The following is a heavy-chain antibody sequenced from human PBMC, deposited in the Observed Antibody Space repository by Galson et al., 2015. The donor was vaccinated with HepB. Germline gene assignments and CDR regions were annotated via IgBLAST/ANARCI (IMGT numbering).Heavy chain of an antibody. CDR3: ARATLGWFDP. Sequence: SLRLSCAASGFTFTDYYMSWIRQAPGKGLEWVSYISGSGSTTIFYADSVKVRFTISRDNAKNSLYLQMTSLRAEDTAVYYCARATLGWFDPWGQGTLVTVSS. D-gene: IGHD2/OR15-2a*01. CDR1: GFTFTDYY. V-gene: IGHV3-11*01. CDR2: ISGSGSTTI. J-gene: IGHJ5*02.